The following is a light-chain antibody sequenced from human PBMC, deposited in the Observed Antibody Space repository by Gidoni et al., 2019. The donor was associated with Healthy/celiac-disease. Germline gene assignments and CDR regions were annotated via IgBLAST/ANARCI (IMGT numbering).Light chain of an antibody. Sequence: DIVMTQSPLSLPVTPGEPASISCRSSQSLLHSNGYNYLDWYLQKPGQSPQLLIYLGSNRASGVPDRFSGSGSGTDFTLKIGRVEAEDIGVSYCVQALQTPLTFGGGTKVEIK. V-gene: IGKV2-28*01. CDR2: LGS. CDR1: QSLLHSNGYNY. CDR3: VQALQTPLT. J-gene: IGKJ4*01.